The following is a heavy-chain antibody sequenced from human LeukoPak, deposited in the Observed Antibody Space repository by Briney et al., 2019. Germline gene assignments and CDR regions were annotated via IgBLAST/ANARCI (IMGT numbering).Heavy chain of an antibody. Sequence: GGSLRLSCAASGFTVSNFYMGWVRQAPGKGLEWVSVIYSVGTTYYADSVKGRFTVSRDNSKNTLNLQMNSLRAEDTAVCFCARGYSYGEGIDYWGQGTLVTVSS. CDR1: GFTVSNFY. CDR3: ARGYSYGEGIDY. D-gene: IGHD5-18*01. J-gene: IGHJ4*02. V-gene: IGHV3-53*01. CDR2: IYSVGTT.